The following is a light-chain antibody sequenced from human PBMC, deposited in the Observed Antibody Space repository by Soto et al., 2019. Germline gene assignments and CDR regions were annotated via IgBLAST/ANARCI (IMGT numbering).Light chain of an antibody. V-gene: IGKV3-20*01. Sequence: EIVLTQSPGTLSLSPGERATLSCRASQSVSSSYFAWYQQKPGQAPRLLIYGASSRATGIPDRFSGSGSGTDFTLTISRLETEDFAVYYCQQYGSSPRFTFGPGTKVDIK. J-gene: IGKJ3*01. CDR2: GAS. CDR3: QQYGSSPRFT. CDR1: QSVSSSY.